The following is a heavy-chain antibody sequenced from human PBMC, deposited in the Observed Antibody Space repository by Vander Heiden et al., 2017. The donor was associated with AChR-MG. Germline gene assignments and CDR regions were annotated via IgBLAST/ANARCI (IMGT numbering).Heavy chain of an antibody. CDR2: IIWNSGNI. CDR3: AKDYSSGWTVLDY. Sequence: EVQLVESGGGLVQPGRSLRLSCAASGFTFDDYAMHWVRQAPGKGLEWVSGIIWNSGNIGYADSVKGRFTISRDNAKKSLYLQMNSLRPEDTALYYCAKDYSSGWTVLDYWGPGTLVTVSS. D-gene: IGHD6-19*01. CDR1: GFTFDDYA. V-gene: IGHV3-9*01. J-gene: IGHJ4*02.